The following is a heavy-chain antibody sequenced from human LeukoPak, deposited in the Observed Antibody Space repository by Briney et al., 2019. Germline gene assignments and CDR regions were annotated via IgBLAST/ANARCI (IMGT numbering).Heavy chain of an antibody. J-gene: IGHJ4*02. D-gene: IGHD3-22*01. V-gene: IGHV3-23*01. CDR1: GFTFSSYA. Sequence: PGGSLRLSCAASGFTFSSYAMSWVRQAPGKGLEWVSAISGSGGSTYYADSVKGRFTISRDNSKNTLYLQMNSLGAEDTAVYYCAKDPTHYYDSSGYYPYYFDYWGQGTLVTASS. CDR2: ISGSGGST. CDR3: AKDPTHYYDSSGYYPYYFDY.